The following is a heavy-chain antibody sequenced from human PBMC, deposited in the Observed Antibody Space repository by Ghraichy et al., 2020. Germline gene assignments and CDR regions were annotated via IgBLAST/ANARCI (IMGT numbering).Heavy chain of an antibody. Sequence: ETLSLTCTASGFTFSTYAMTWVRQAPGKGLEWVSVISGGVSSGSTYYADSGKGRFTISRDNSKNTFYLQMNNLRAEDTAVYFCAKYGTEERKGAALIDYWGQGTMVTVSS. CDR2: ISGGVSSGST. CDR1: GFTFSTYA. D-gene: IGHD6-13*01. V-gene: IGHV3-23*01. CDR3: AKYGTEERKGAALIDY. J-gene: IGHJ4*02.